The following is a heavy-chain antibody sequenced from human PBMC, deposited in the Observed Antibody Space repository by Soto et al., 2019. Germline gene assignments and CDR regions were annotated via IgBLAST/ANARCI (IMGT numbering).Heavy chain of an antibody. CDR1: GFTFSNYG. J-gene: IGHJ3*02. CDR3: AKDMAAAAHQGDAFDI. Sequence: QVQLVESGGGAVQPGRSLRLSCAASGFTFSNYGMHWVRQAPGKGVEWVAVIWNDGTNKYYVDSVRGRFTISRDDSKNTLYLEMNSLRAEDTGVYYCAKDMAAAAHQGDAFDIWGLGTMVSVSA. V-gene: IGHV3-33*03. CDR2: IWNDGTNK. D-gene: IGHD6-13*01.